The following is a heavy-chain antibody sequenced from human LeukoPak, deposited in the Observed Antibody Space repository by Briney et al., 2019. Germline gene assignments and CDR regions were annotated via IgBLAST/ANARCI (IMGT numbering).Heavy chain of an antibody. D-gene: IGHD2-2*02. V-gene: IGHV1-2*02. CDR2: INPNSGGT. Sequence: ASVKVSCMASGYTFTGYYMHWVRQAPGQGLEWMGWINPNSGGTNYAQKFQGRVTMTRDTSISTAYMELSRLRSDDTAVYYCAREQGYCSSTSCYRESHFDYWGQGTLVTASS. CDR3: AREQGYCSSTSCYRESHFDY. CDR1: GYTFTGYY. J-gene: IGHJ4*02.